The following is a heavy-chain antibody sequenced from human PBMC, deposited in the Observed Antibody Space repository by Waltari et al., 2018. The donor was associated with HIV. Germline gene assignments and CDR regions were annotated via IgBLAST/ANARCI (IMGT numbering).Heavy chain of an antibody. CDR3: AKDVGFLTHPDSGADS. D-gene: IGHD2-15*01. Sequence: DVHMVQFGGGLVQPGESLRLSCVVSGFTFEHYPMLWVGQGPGKGLHGVASINSYSGIIAYAASVKGRFTISRDNAKSSLYLQMNNLKPEDTALYFCAKDVGFLTHPDSGADSWGRGTLVTVTS. CDR1: GFTFEHYP. CDR2: INSYSGII. V-gene: IGHV3-9*01. J-gene: IGHJ4*02.